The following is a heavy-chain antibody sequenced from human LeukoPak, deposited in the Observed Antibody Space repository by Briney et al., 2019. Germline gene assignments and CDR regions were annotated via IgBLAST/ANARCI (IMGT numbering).Heavy chain of an antibody. V-gene: IGHV4-34*01. D-gene: IGHD4-17*01. J-gene: IGHJ4*02. CDR2: IYHSGST. CDR3: ARGDHDYGDYTFDY. Sequence: KASETLSLTCAVYGGSFSGYYWSWIRQPPGKGLEWIGEIYHSGSTNYNPSLKSRVTISVDKSKNQFSLKLSSVTAADTAVYYCARGDHDYGDYTFDYWGQGTLVTVSS. CDR1: GGSFSGYY.